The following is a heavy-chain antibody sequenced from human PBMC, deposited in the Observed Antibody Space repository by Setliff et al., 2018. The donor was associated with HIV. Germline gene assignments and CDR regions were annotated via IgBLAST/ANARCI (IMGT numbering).Heavy chain of an antibody. Sequence: SETLSLTCTVSGGSISSHYWSWIRQPPGKGLEWIGSIYYSGSTNYNPSLKSRVTISVDTSKNQFSLKLSSVTAADTAVYYCARSSAGYYDSIDAFDIWGQGTMVTVSS. D-gene: IGHD3-22*01. CDR2: IYYSGST. CDR1: GGSISSHY. V-gene: IGHV4-59*11. CDR3: ARSSAGYYDSIDAFDI. J-gene: IGHJ3*02.